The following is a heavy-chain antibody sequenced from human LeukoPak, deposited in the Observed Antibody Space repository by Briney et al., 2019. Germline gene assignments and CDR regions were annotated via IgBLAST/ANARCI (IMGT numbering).Heavy chain of an antibody. CDR2: INWNGGST. CDR1: GFTFSDYY. D-gene: IGHD3-22*01. V-gene: IGHV3-20*04. J-gene: IGHJ3*02. CDR3: ARGFRDSSGYPAYAFDI. Sequence: GGSLRLSCAASGFTFSDYYMSWIRQAPGKGLEWVSGINWNGGSTGYADSVKGRFTISRDNAKNSLNLQMDSLRAEDTALYYCARGFRDSSGYPAYAFDIWGQGTMVTVSS.